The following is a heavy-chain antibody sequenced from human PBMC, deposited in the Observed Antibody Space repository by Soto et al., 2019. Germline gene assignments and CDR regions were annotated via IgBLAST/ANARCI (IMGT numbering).Heavy chain of an antibody. CDR2: IYYSGST. CDR3: ARRGGSSG. Sequence: SETLSLTCTVSGGSISSSSYYWGWIRQPPGKGLEWIGSIYYSGSTYYNPSLKSRVTISVDTSKNQFSLKLSSVTAADTAVYYCARRGGSSGWGQGTLVTVSS. CDR1: GGSISSSSYY. J-gene: IGHJ4*02. D-gene: IGHD6-6*01. V-gene: IGHV4-39*01.